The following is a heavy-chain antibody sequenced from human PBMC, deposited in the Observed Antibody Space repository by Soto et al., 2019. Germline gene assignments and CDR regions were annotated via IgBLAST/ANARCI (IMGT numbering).Heavy chain of an antibody. Sequence: LRLSCAASGFTFSSYWMSRVRQAPGKGLEWVANIKQDGSEKYYVDSVKGRFTISRDNAKNSLYLQMNSLRAEDTAVYYCARFRRRERFDYWGQGTLVTVSS. D-gene: IGHD1-26*01. CDR3: ARFRRRERFDY. V-gene: IGHV3-7*01. J-gene: IGHJ4*02. CDR2: IKQDGSEK. CDR1: GFTFSSYW.